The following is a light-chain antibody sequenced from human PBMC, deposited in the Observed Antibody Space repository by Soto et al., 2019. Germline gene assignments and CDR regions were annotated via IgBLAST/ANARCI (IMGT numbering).Light chain of an antibody. CDR2: TNN. V-gene: IGLV1-44*01. Sequence: QSVLTQPPSASGTPGQRVTISCSGSSSNIGSNYVNWYQQLPGTAPKLLIHTNNQPPSGVPDRFSGTKSGTSASLAISGLQSEDEADYYCAAWDGSLMWVFGTGTKLTVL. CDR3: AAWDGSLMWV. J-gene: IGLJ1*01. CDR1: SSNIGSNY.